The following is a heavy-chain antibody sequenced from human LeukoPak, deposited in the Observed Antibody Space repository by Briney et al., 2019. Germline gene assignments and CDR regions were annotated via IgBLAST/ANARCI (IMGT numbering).Heavy chain of an antibody. V-gene: IGHV4-38-2*02. Sequence: KTSETLSLTCTVSGYSISSGYYWGWIRQPPGKGLEWIGSIYHSGSTYYNPSLKSRVTISVDTSKNQFSLKLSSVTAADTAVYYCARGGPFRAPVILTGYYRNWFDPWGQGTLVTVSS. CDR2: IYHSGST. CDR1: GYSISSGYY. D-gene: IGHD3-9*01. J-gene: IGHJ5*02. CDR3: ARGGPFRAPVILTGYYRNWFDP.